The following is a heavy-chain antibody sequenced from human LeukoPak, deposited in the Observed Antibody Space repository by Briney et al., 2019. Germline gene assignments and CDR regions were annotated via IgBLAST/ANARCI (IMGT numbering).Heavy chain of an antibody. CDR1: GYTFTING. CDR2: ISANSGNT. CDR3: ARDRNHAFDF. J-gene: IGHJ3*01. V-gene: IGHV1-18*01. Sequence: GASVKVSCKASGYTFTINGISWVRQAPGQGLEWMGWISANSGNTNYAQRLQGRVTMTTDTSRTTAYMELRSLRSDDTAVYYCARDRNHAFDFWGQGTMVTVSS.